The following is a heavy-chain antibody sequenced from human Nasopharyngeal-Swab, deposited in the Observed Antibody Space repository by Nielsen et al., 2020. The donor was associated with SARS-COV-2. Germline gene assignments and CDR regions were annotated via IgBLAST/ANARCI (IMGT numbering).Heavy chain of an antibody. V-gene: IGHV1-3*01. CDR3: ATSPAVAGTNWYFDL. CDR2: INPGNGNT. J-gene: IGHJ2*01. D-gene: IGHD6-19*01. Sequence: ASVKVSCKASGYTFTSYSMHWVRQAPGQRLEWMAWINPGNGNTKYSQKFQGRVTMTEDTSTDTAYMELSSLRSEDTAVYYCATSPAVAGTNWYFDLWGRGTLVTVSS. CDR1: GYTFTSYS.